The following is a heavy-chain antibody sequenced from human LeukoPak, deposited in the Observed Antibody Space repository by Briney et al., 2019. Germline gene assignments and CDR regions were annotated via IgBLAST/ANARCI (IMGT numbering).Heavy chain of an antibody. D-gene: IGHD4-23*01. Sequence: ASVKVSCKTSGYSFSTYGITWVRQAPGQGLEWMGWISTYNTNTNYAQKLHGRVTMTTDTSTSTAYMELRSLRSDDTAIYYCARTSGTVADYWGQGTLVTVSS. V-gene: IGHV1-18*01. CDR2: ISTYNTNT. J-gene: IGHJ4*02. CDR1: GYSFSTYG. CDR3: ARTSGTVADY.